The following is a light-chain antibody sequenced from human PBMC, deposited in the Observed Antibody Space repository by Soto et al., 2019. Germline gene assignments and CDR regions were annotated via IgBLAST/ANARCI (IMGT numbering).Light chain of an antibody. V-gene: IGKV1-5*01. Sequence: DIEMTQSPSTLPASVGDTVTITCRAGQTIGSWLAWYQQKLGRAPKLLIYDASTLESGVPSRFSGSGSGTEFTLTITNLQPDDFATYYCQQYSSFSTFGQGTKV. CDR3: QQYSSFST. CDR2: DAS. CDR1: QTIGSW. J-gene: IGKJ1*01.